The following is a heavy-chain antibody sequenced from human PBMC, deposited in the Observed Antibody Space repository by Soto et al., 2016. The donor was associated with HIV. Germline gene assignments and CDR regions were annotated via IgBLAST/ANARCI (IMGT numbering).Heavy chain of an antibody. CDR1: GFTFDDYG. CDR2: VSWNTASL. CDR3: AKAITSSGMAVAFEN. V-gene: IGHV3-9*01. J-gene: IGHJ4*02. D-gene: IGHD6-19*01. Sequence: EVQLVESGGGAVQPGMSLRLTCAASGFTFDDYGMHWVRQIPGVGLQWIAGVSWNTASLSYADSVKGRFTVARDNAETSLYLEMNSLRVEDTGLYYCAKAITSSGMAVAFENWGQGTLVTVSS.